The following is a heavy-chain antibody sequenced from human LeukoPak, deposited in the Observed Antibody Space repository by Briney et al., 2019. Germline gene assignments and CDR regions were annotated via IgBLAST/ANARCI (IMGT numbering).Heavy chain of an antibody. CDR3: ARDLGLGRYYYYMDV. J-gene: IGHJ6*03. Sequence: SQTLSLTCTVSGGSISSGSYYWSWIRQPAGKGLEWIGRIYTSGSTNYNPSLKSRVTISVDTSKNQFSLKLSSVTAADTAVYYCARDLGLGRYYYYMDVWGKGTTVTVSS. D-gene: IGHD2-15*01. V-gene: IGHV4-61*02. CDR2: IYTSGST. CDR1: GGSISSGSYY.